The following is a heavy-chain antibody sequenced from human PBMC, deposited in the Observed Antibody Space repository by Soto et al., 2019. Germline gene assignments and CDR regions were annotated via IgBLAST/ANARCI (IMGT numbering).Heavy chain of an antibody. Sequence: PPEPLSLPCTLSARSISSTNYYWAWLLHPRGKGLEWIGSIYYSGSTYYNPSLKSRVTISVDTSKNQFSLKLNSVTAADTAVYYCARHPNYYGSGSYLYFDYWGQGNLVTVSS. CDR1: ARSISSTNYY. CDR2: IYYSGST. D-gene: IGHD3-10*01. J-gene: IGHJ4*02. CDR3: ARHPNYYGSGSYLYFDY. V-gene: IGHV4-39*01.